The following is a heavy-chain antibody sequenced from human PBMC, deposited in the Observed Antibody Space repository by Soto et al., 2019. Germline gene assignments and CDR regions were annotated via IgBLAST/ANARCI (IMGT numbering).Heavy chain of an antibody. J-gene: IGHJ4*02. CDR1: GLTVSKYA. Sequence: PGWSLRLCCAACGLTVSKYALTLVRQGPGKGLEWVSAISGSGESKYDADSVKGRFTISRDNSKNTLYLQMNSLRAEDTAIYYCAKTSGVIVVVTSLAHRGKGTLVTVSP. V-gene: IGHV3-23*01. CDR3: AKTSGVIVVVTSLAH. CDR2: ISGSGESK. D-gene: IGHD3-22*01.